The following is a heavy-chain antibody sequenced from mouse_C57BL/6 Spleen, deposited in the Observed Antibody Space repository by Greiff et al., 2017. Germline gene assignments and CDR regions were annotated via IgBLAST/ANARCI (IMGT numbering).Heavy chain of an antibody. CDR3: ARIQPYLYFDV. V-gene: IGHV8-12*01. CDR1: GFSLSTSGMG. Sequence: QVTLKVSGPGILQSSQTLSLTCSFSGFSLSTSGMGVSWIRQPSGKGLEWLAHISWDDDKRYNPSLKSPSTISKDTSRNQVFLKSTSVDTADTATYYCARIQPYLYFDVWGTGTTVTVAS. J-gene: IGHJ1*03. CDR2: ISWDDDK.